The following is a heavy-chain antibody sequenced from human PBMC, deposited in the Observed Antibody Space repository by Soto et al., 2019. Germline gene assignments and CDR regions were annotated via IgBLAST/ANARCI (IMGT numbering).Heavy chain of an antibody. Sequence: QVQLVESGGGVVQPGRSLRLSCAASGFTFSSYGMHWVRQAPGKGLEWVAVISYHGSNKYYADSVKGRFTISRDNSKNTLYLQMNSLRAEDTAVYYCAKDREMATPYGLGYWGQGTLVTVSS. J-gene: IGHJ4*02. V-gene: IGHV3-30*18. D-gene: IGHD5-12*01. CDR2: ISYHGSNK. CDR1: GFTFSSYG. CDR3: AKDREMATPYGLGY.